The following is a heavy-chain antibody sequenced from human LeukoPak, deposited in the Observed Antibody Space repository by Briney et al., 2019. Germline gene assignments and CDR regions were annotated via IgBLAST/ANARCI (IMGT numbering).Heavy chain of an antibody. CDR2: IYYSGTT. D-gene: IGHD3-22*01. CDR3: ARDSAMIDTYYYDSSGSTSSLFYFDY. V-gene: IGHV4-59*12. CDR1: GGSISSYY. Sequence: SETLSLTCTVSGGSISSYYWSWIRQPPGKGLEWIGYIYYSGTTNYNPSLKSRVTISVDTSKNQFSLKLSSVTAADTAVYYCARDSAMIDTYYYDSSGSTSSLFYFDYWGQGTLVTVSS. J-gene: IGHJ4*02.